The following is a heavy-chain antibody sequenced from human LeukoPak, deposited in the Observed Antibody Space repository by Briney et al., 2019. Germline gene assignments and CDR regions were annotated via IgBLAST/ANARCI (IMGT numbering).Heavy chain of an antibody. D-gene: IGHD3-22*01. CDR1: GFTFSSYS. CDR2: ISSSSSYI. Sequence: GGPLRLSCAASGFTFSSYSMNWVRQAPGKGLEWVSSISSSSSYIYYADSVKGRFTISRDNAKNSLYLQMNSLRAEDTAVYYCASYDSSGIDYWGQGTLVTVSS. J-gene: IGHJ4*02. V-gene: IGHV3-21*01. CDR3: ASYDSSGIDY.